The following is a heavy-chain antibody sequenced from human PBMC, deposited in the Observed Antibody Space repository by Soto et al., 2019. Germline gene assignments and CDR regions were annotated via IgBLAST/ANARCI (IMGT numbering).Heavy chain of an antibody. CDR3: AKGGYYDYYGMDV. J-gene: IGHJ6*02. Sequence: GGSLRLSCSASGFTFSSYAMSWVRQAPGKGLEWVSAISGSGGSTYYADAVKGWFTISRNNSKNTLYLQMNSLRAEDTAVYYCAKGGYYDYYGMDVWGQGTTVTVSS. V-gene: IGHV3-23*01. CDR2: ISGSGGST. CDR1: GFTFSSYA.